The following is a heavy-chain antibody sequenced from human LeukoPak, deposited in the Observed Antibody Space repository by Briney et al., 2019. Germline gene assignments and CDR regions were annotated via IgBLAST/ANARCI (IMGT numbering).Heavy chain of an antibody. D-gene: IGHD2-15*01. CDR1: PFIFSGHW. V-gene: IGHV3-7*01. CDR3: ARQHCSGGDCYFFD. J-gene: IGHJ4*02. CDR2: IKEDGSER. Sequence: GGSLRLSCEASPFIFSGHWLNLVRQTPGKGLEWVASIKEDGSERQYVDAVKGRFTISRDNAKNSLYLQMNSLRAEDTAVYYCARQHCSGGDCYFFDWGQGTLVTVSS.